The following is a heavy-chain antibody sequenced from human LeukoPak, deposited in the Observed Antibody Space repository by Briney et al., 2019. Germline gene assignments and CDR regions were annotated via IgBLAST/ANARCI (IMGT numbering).Heavy chain of an antibody. Sequence: GGSLRLSCAASGSTFSSYGMSWVRQAPGKGLEWVSAISGSGGSTYYADSVKGRFTISRDNSKNTLYLQMNSLRAEDTAVYYCAKDPAMVRGVISPTLEYWGQGTLVTVSS. CDR2: ISGSGGST. CDR1: GSTFSSYG. V-gene: IGHV3-23*01. CDR3: AKDPAMVRGVISPTLEY. J-gene: IGHJ4*02. D-gene: IGHD3-10*01.